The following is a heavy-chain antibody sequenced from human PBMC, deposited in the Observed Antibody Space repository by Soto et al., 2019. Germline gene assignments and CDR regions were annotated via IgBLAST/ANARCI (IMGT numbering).Heavy chain of an antibody. CDR3: ARRGYNYWYFDL. CDR2: INHSGST. V-gene: IGHV4-34*01. D-gene: IGHD5-12*01. Sequence: KPSETLSLTCAVYGGSFSGYYWSWIRQPPGKGLEWIGEINHSGSTNYNPSLKSRVTISVDTSKNQFSLKLSSVTAADTAVYYCARRGYNYWYFDLWGRGTLVTVSS. J-gene: IGHJ2*01. CDR1: GGSFSGYY.